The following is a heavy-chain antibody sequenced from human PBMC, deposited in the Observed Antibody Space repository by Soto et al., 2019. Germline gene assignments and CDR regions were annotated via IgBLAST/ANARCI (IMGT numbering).Heavy chain of an antibody. D-gene: IGHD3-22*01. CDR3: ARLGGYYQSLDP. CDR1: GYTFTSYG. Sequence: ASVKVSCKASGYTFTSYGISWVRQAPGQGLEWMGWMNPNSGNTGYAQKFQGRVTMTRNTSISTAYMELSSVTAADTAVYYCARLGGYYQSLDPWGQGTLVTVSS. J-gene: IGHJ5*02. CDR2: MNPNSGNT. V-gene: IGHV1-8*02.